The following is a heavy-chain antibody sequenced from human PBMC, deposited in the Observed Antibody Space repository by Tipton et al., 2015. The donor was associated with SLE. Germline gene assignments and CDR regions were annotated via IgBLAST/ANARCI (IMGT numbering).Heavy chain of an antibody. CDR1: GFTFSSYA. J-gene: IGHJ4*02. Sequence: SLRLSCAASGFTFSSYAMHWVRQAPGKGLEWVAVISYDGSDKYYADSVKGRFTISRDNSKNTLYLQMNSLRPEDTAIYYCARGLVGPTFWVTASGYWGQGTLVTVSS. V-gene: IGHV3-30*04. CDR2: ISYDGSDK. CDR3: ARGLVGPTFWVTASGY. D-gene: IGHD1-26*01.